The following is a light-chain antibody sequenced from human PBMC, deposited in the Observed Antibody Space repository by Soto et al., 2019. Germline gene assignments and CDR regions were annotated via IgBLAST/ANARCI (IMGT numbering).Light chain of an antibody. CDR1: QSLVHGDGNTY. V-gene: IGKV2-24*01. CDR2: MIS. J-gene: IGKJ2*01. CDR3: MQATQSYT. Sequence: DIVLTQTPLSSPVTLGQPASISCRSSQSLVHGDGNTYLSWLQQRPGQPPRLLIYMISNRFSGVPDRFAGSGAGTDFTRRISGVEAEDVGVYYCMQATQSYTFGQGTKLEIK.